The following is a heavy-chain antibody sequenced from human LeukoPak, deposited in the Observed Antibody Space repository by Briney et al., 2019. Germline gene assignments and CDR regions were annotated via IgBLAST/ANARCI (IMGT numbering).Heavy chain of an antibody. CDR2: IYYSGST. Sequence: SETLSLTCTVSGGSISSSNFYWGWIRQPPGKGLEWIGSIYYSGSTYYNPSLKSRVTISVDTSKNQFSLNLSSVTAADTAVYYCARTILGDYYMDVWGKGTTVTISS. J-gene: IGHJ6*03. D-gene: IGHD3-9*01. CDR1: GGSISSSNFY. CDR3: ARTILGDYYMDV. V-gene: IGHV4-39*07.